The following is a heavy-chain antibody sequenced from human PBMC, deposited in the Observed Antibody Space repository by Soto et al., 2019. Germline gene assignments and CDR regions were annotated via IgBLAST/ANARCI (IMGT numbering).Heavy chain of an antibody. J-gene: IGHJ4*02. CDR3: ARASVDTAMVTPAYYFDY. V-gene: IGHV4-30-2*01. Sequence: SETLSLTCAVSGGSISSGGYSWSWIRQPPGKGMEWIGYIYHSGSTYYNPSLKSRVTISVDRSKNQFSLKLSSVTAADTAVYYCARASVDTAMVTPAYYFDYWGQGTLVTVSS. CDR2: IYHSGST. D-gene: IGHD5-18*01. CDR1: GGSISSGGYS.